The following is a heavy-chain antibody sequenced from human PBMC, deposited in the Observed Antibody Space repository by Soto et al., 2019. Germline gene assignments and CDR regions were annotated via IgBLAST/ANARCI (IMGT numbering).Heavy chain of an antibody. CDR3: ARAPYYYDSSGYSSASY. J-gene: IGHJ4*02. V-gene: IGHV1-3*01. D-gene: IGHD3-22*01. Sequence: QVQLVQSGAEVKKPEASVKVSCKASGYTFTSYAMHWVRQAPGQRLEWMGWINAGNGNTKYSQKFQGRVTITRDTSASTAYMELSSLRSEDTAVYYCARAPYYYDSSGYSSASYWGQGTLVTVSS. CDR1: GYTFTSYA. CDR2: INAGNGNT.